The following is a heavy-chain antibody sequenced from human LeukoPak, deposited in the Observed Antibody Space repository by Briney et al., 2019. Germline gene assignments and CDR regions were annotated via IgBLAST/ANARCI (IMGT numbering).Heavy chain of an antibody. Sequence: GGSLRLTCAASGFTFSLYAMNWVRQAPGKGLEWVSYINDESSDIHYAGSVRGRFTISRDDARQTLYLQLSSLRVEDTAVYYCARDTFQPGLIDSWGQGTLVTVSS. CDR2: INDESSDI. V-gene: IGHV3-21*05. J-gene: IGHJ4*02. CDR1: GFTFSLYA. D-gene: IGHD2-2*01. CDR3: ARDTFQPGLIDS.